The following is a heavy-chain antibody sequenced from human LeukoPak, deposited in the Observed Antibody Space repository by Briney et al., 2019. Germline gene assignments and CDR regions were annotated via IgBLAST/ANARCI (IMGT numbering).Heavy chain of an antibody. V-gene: IGHV1-2*02. J-gene: IGHJ4*02. CDR3: ARDLDYYGSGYYFDY. Sequence: GASVKVSCKASGYTFTGYYMHWVRQAPGQGLEWMGWINPNSGGTNYAQKFQGRVTMTRDTSISTAYMELSRLTSDDTAVYYCARDLDYYGSGYYFDYWGQGTLVTVSP. CDR1: GYTFTGYY. CDR2: INPNSGGT. D-gene: IGHD3-10*01.